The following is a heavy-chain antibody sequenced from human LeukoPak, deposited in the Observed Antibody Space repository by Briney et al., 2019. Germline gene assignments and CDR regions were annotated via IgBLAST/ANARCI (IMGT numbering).Heavy chain of an antibody. CDR3: AHRKNYYDSSVFDN. CDR2: IYWDDDR. Sequence: SGPTLVNPTHTLTLTCTFSGFSLNTRGVGVGWIRQPPGRALEWLALIYWDDDRRYSPSLKSRLTITKDTSKNQVVLTMTNMDPVDTATYFCAHRKNYYDSSVFDNWGQGTLVPVSS. J-gene: IGHJ4*02. D-gene: IGHD3-22*01. V-gene: IGHV2-5*02. CDR1: GFSLNTRGVG.